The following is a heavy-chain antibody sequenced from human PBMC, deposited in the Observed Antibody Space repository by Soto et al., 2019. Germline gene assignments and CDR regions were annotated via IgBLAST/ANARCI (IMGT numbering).Heavy chain of an antibody. Sequence: GGSLRLSCAASGFTFSSYAMSWVRQAPGKGLEWVSAISGSGGSTYYADSVKGRFTISRDNSKNTLYLQMNSLRAEDTAVYYCAKFGFGEDYYGMDVWGQGTTVTVSS. CDR3: AKFGFGEDYYGMDV. D-gene: IGHD3-10*01. V-gene: IGHV3-23*01. CDR1: GFTFSSYA. J-gene: IGHJ6*02. CDR2: ISGSGGST.